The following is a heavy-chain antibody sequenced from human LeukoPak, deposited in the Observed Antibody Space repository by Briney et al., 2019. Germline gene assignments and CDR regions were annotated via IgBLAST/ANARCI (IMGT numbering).Heavy chain of an antibody. V-gene: IGHV1-2*02. CDR3: ARGGRGSGHWAGFDF. Sequence: ASVTVSFTRSVYTFSDHYVQWLRQAPGQGLEWMGCSDPKSGDTSSATKFRGRITLTKNTSNRSAYLELTGLTSDDTAVYYCARGGRGSGHWAGFDFWGQGAMVTVSS. CDR1: VYTFSDHY. D-gene: IGHD7-27*01. J-gene: IGHJ4*02. CDR2: SDPKSGDT.